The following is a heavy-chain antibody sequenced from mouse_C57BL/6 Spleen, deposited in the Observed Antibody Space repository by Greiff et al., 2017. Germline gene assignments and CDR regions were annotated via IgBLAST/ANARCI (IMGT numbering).Heavy chain of an antibody. D-gene: IGHD1-1*01. CDR3: ARIDYGSSDAMDY. J-gene: IGHJ4*01. CDR1: GYAFSSYW. CDR2: IYPGDGDT. Sequence: QVQLQQSGAELVKPGASVKISCKASGYAFSSYWMNWVKQRPGKGLEWIGQIYPGDGDTNYNGKFKGKATLTADKSSSTAYMQLSSLTSEDSAVYFCARIDYGSSDAMDYWGQGTSVTVSS. V-gene: IGHV1-80*01.